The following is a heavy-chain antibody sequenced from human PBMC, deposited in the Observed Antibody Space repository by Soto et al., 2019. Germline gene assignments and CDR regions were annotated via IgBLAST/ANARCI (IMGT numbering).Heavy chain of an antibody. CDR1: GFSFSGYA. V-gene: IGHV3-30*04. CDR3: ARHRGPTIDGHIYFDY. Sequence: QVQLVESGGGVVQPGRSLRLSCAASGFSFSGYAMHWVRQAPGKGLEWVALISTDGRKTYYADSVKGRFTISRDNSKNTLYLQMNSLRVEDTAVYYCARHRGPTIDGHIYFDYWGQGTLVTVSS. CDR2: ISTDGRKT. J-gene: IGHJ4*02.